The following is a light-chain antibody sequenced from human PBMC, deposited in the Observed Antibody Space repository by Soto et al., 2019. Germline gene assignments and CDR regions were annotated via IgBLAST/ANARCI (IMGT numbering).Light chain of an antibody. CDR2: DAS. V-gene: IGKV3-11*01. CDR1: QGVGSY. Sequence: EIVLTQSPATLSLSPGERATLSCRASQGVGSYLAWYRQKPGQAPRLLIYDASNRATGIPARFSGSGSGTDFTLTISSLEPEDFAVYYCQQRSNWPPTFGQGTRLEIK. CDR3: QQRSNWPPT. J-gene: IGKJ5*01.